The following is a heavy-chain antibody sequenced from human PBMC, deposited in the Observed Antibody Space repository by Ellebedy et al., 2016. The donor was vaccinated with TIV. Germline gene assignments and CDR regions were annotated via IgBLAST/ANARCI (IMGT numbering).Heavy chain of an antibody. V-gene: IGHV1-69*13. CDR2: IIPIFATT. CDR3: ARALVRAGKYFDS. J-gene: IGHJ4*02. D-gene: IGHD3-10*01. CDR1: GGTFSSYA. Sequence: AASVKVSCKASGGTFSSYAINWARQAPGQGLEWMGGIIPIFATTHYAEKFQGRVTITADESTSTAYMEVSSLRSEDTAFYYCARALVRAGKYFDSWGQGTLVTVSS.